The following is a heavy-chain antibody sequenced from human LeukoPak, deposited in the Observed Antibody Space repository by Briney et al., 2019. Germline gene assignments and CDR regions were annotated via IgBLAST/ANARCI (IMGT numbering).Heavy chain of an antibody. CDR3: ATGSVPYYYYYYMDV. CDR1: GFTFSSYG. Sequence: GGSLRLSCAASGFTFSSYGMHWVRQAPGKGLEWVAFIRYDGSNKYYADSVKGRFTISRDNSKNTLYLQMNSLRAEDTAVYYCATGSVPYYYYYYMDVWGKGTTVTVSS. V-gene: IGHV3-30*02. J-gene: IGHJ6*03. CDR2: IRYDGSNK. D-gene: IGHD5/OR15-5a*01.